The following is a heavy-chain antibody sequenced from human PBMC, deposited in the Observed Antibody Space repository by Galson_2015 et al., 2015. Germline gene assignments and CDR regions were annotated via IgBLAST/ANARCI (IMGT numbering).Heavy chain of an antibody. D-gene: IGHD3-22*01. CDR3: AHYMIVDAFDI. Sequence: SLRLSCAASGFTFSSYGMHWVRQAPGKGLEWVAVISYDGSNKYYADSVKGRFTISRDNSKNTLYLQMNSLRAEDTAVYYCAHYMIVDAFDIWGQGTMVTVSS. V-gene: IGHV3-30*19. CDR2: ISYDGSNK. J-gene: IGHJ3*02. CDR1: GFTFSSYG.